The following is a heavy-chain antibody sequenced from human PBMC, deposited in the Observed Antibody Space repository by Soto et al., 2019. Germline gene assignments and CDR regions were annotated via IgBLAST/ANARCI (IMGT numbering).Heavy chain of an antibody. V-gene: IGHV5-10-1*01. CDR3: AMGISVAGTRRYLPGMDV. J-gene: IGHJ6*02. CDR2: IDPRESGT. CDR1: GYSFTSYW. D-gene: IGHD6-19*01. Sequence: GESLKISCKGSGYSFTSYWISWVRQMPGKGLEWMGSIDPRESGTNYSPSFQGHVNISVDKSISTAYLQWSSLKASDTAMYYCAMGISVAGTRRYLPGMDVWGQGTPVTVSS.